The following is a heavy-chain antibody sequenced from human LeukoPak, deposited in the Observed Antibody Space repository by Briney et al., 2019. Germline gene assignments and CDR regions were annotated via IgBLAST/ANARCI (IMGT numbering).Heavy chain of an antibody. D-gene: IGHD3-10*01. CDR3: AGRPSYHGSHYFDY. CDR2: IYYSGSA. V-gene: IGHV4-61*01. CDR1: GGSVSSGSYY. Sequence: PSETLSLTCTVSGGSVSSGSYYWSWIRQPPGKGLEWIGYIYYSGSAKYNPSLKSRVIISVDTSKNQFSLKLRSVTAADTAVYFCAGRPSYHGSHYFDYWGQGTLVTVSS. J-gene: IGHJ4*02.